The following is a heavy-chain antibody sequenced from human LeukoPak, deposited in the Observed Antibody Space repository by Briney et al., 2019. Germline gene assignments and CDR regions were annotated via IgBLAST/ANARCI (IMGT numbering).Heavy chain of an antibody. D-gene: IGHD3-16*02. CDR3: AKDAYFTRYKDHFDY. CDR2: ISGSGGST. Sequence: GGSLRLSCAASGFTFSSYARSWVRQAPGKGLEWVSAISGSGGSTYYADSVKGRFTISRDNSKNTLYLQMNSLSADDTAVSYCAKDAYFTRYKDHFDYWGQGTLVTVSS. J-gene: IGHJ4*02. CDR1: GFTFSSYA. V-gene: IGHV3-23*01.